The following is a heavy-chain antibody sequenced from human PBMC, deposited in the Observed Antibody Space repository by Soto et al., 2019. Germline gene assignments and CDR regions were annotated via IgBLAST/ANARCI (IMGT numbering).Heavy chain of an antibody. CDR1: GFSFGDYY. J-gene: IGHJ4*02. V-gene: IGHV3-11*01. CDR2: ISSVGTTR. Sequence: QVQLVGSGGGLVKPGESLRLSCAASGFSFGDYYMIWIRQAPGKGLEWVSHISSVGTTRYYSDSVKGRFTISRDNAKNSVFLQMNSLRAEDTAVYYCATDMSSWYDIWGQGMLVTVSS. CDR3: ATDMSSWYDI. D-gene: IGHD6-13*01.